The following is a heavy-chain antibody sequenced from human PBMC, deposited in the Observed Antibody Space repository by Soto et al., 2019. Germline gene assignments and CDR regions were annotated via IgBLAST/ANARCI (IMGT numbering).Heavy chain of an antibody. D-gene: IGHD3-9*01. J-gene: IGHJ4*02. Sequence: PGGSLRLSCVASGFTFSSYSMVWVRQAPGKGLEWISYIFATSTTIYYADTEKSRYTVSRDNTQNTLFLLMNSLRAEDTAIYYCARDKDWAFDYWGQGT. V-gene: IGHV3-48*04. CDR3: ARDKDWAFDY. CDR2: IFATSTTI. CDR1: GFTFSSYS.